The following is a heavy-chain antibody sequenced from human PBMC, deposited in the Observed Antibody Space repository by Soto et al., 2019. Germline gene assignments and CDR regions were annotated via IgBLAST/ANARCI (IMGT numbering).Heavy chain of an antibody. D-gene: IGHD3-9*01. CDR1: GVSISSGDYF. CDR2: IYDSGSS. V-gene: IGHV4-30-4*02. CDR3: ARDRLANWFDP. J-gene: IGHJ5*02. Sequence: PSETLSLTCTPSGVSISSGDYFWSWIRQSPGTGLEWIGYIYDSGSSYYNPSTKSRVTISVDTSKNQFSRKLSSVTAADTTVYYCARDRLANWFDPWGQGTLVTVSS.